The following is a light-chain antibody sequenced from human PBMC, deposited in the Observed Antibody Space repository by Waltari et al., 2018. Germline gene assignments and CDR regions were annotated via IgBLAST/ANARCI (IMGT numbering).Light chain of an antibody. CDR2: VNSDGSH. CDR3: QTGGHGTWV. J-gene: IGLJ3*02. CDR1: SGHSSNV. Sequence: QLVLTQSPSASASLGASVKLTCTLSSGHSSNVIAWLQQQPEKGPRYLLKVNSDGSHSKGDEIPCRFSGSSSGAERYLTISSLQSEDEADYCCQTGGHGTWVFGGGTKLTVL. V-gene: IGLV4-69*01.